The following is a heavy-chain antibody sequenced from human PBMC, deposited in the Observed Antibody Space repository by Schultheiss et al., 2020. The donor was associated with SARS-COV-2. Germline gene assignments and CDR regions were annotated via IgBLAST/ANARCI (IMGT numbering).Heavy chain of an antibody. CDR1: GFTFSSYA. Sequence: GGSLRLSCAASGFTFSSYAMSWVRQAPGKGLEWVSAISGSGGSTYYADSVKGRFTISRDNSKNTLYLQMNSLRAEDTAVYYCAKSNYYGSGSYCPAFDIWGQGTMVTVSS. CDR2: ISGSGGST. D-gene: IGHD3-10*01. V-gene: IGHV3-23*01. J-gene: IGHJ3*02. CDR3: AKSNYYGSGSYCPAFDI.